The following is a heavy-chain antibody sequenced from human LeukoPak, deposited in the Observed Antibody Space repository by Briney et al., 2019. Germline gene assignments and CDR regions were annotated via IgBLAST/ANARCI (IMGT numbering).Heavy chain of an antibody. D-gene: IGHD2-2*01. V-gene: IGHV3-48*01. J-gene: IGHJ4*02. CDR3: ARDLVPAAPYYFDY. Sequence: PGGSLRLSCAASGFTFSSYSMNWVRQAPGKGLEWVSYISSSSTIYYADSVKGRLTISRDNAKNSLYLQMNGLRAEDTAVYYCARDLVPAAPYYFDYWGQGTLVTVSS. CDR2: ISSSSTI. CDR1: GFTFSSYS.